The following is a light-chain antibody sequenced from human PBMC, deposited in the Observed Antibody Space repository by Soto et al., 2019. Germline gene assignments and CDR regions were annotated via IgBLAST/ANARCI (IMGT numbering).Light chain of an antibody. CDR1: SSNIGAGYD. J-gene: IGLJ2*01. CDR3: QAYDSSLRRV. CDR2: GNS. V-gene: IGLV1-40*01. Sequence: QSVLTQPPSVSGAPGQRVTIYCTGSSSNIGAGYDVHWYQQLPGTAPKLLIYGNSNRPSGVPDRFSGSKSGTSASLAITGLQAEDEADYYCQAYDSSLRRVVGGGTKLTVL.